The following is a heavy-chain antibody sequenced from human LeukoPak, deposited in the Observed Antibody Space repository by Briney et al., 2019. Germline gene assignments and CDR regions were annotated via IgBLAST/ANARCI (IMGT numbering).Heavy chain of an antibody. CDR3: ATSDDSSGSD. Sequence: GGSLRLSCVASGFTFSGYWMSWVRQAPGKGLEWVANINEDESIKHYVDSVKGRFTISRDNAKNSVFLQMNSPRDEDTALYYCATSDDSSGSDWGQGILVTVSS. J-gene: IGHJ4*02. D-gene: IGHD3-22*01. CDR1: GFTFSGYW. CDR2: INEDESIK. V-gene: IGHV3-7*01.